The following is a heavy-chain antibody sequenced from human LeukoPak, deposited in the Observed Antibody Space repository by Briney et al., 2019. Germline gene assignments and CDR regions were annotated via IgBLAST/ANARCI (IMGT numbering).Heavy chain of an antibody. J-gene: IGHJ4*02. CDR2: IIPIFGTA. CDR3: ARGLVGATLHFDY. V-gene: IGHV1-69*05. Sequence: SVKVSCKASGGTFSSYAISWVRQAPGQGLEWMGRIIPIFGTANYAQKFQGRVTITTDESTSTAYMELSSLRSEDTAVYYCARGLVGATLHFDYRGQGTLVTVSS. CDR1: GGTFSSYA. D-gene: IGHD1-26*01.